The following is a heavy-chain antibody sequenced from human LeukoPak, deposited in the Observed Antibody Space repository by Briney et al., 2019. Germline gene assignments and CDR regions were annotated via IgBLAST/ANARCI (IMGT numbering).Heavy chain of an antibody. J-gene: IGHJ4*02. D-gene: IGHD3-10*01. Sequence: ASVKVSCKASGYTFTSYYMHWVRQAPGQGLEWMGIINPSGGSTSYAQKFQGRVTMTRDTSTSTVYMELSSLRSEDTAVYYRARGGSVLIWFGETPPDYWGQGTLVTVSS. CDR3: ARGGSVLIWFGETPPDY. CDR2: INPSGGST. V-gene: IGHV1-46*03. CDR1: GYTFTSYY.